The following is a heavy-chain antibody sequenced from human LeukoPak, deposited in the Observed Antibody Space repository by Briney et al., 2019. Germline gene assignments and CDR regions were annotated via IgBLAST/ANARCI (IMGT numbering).Heavy chain of an antibody. Sequence: GASVKVSCKASGYTFTSYTMNWVRQAPGQGLEWMGWINTNTGNPTYAQGFTGRFVFSLDTSVSTAYLQISSLKAEDTAVYYCARRPAAGFGPAFDPWGQGTLVTVSS. J-gene: IGHJ5*02. V-gene: IGHV7-4-1*02. CDR3: ARRPAAGFGPAFDP. D-gene: IGHD6-13*01. CDR2: INTNTGNP. CDR1: GYTFTSYT.